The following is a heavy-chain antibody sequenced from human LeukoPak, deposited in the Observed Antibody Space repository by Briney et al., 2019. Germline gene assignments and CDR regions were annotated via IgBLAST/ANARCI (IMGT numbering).Heavy chain of an antibody. CDR2: ISSSGRYI. CDR3: ARGRGTSGSNRDFYYYYYMDV. V-gene: IGHV3-21*01. D-gene: IGHD2-15*01. CDR1: GFTFGTYT. Sequence: GGSLRLSCAASGFTFGTYTMSWVRLAPGKGLEWVSSISSSGRYIYYADSVKGRFTISRDNAENSLSLQIISLRDEDAAVYSCARGRGTSGSNRDFYYYYYMDVWGKGTTVTVSS. J-gene: IGHJ6*03.